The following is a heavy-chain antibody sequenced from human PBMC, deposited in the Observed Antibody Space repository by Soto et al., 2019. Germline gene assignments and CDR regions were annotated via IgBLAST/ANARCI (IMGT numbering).Heavy chain of an antibody. Sequence: SETLSLTCTVSGGSISSGGYYWSWIRQHPGKGLEWIGYIYYSGSTYYNPSLKSRVTISVDTSKNQFSLKLSSVTAADTAVYYCARAWGGWFGEFNYYYYYYMDGWGKGTTVTVSS. CDR2: IYYSGST. V-gene: IGHV4-31*03. J-gene: IGHJ6*03. D-gene: IGHD3-10*01. CDR3: ARAWGGWFGEFNYYYYYYMDG. CDR1: GGSISSGGYY.